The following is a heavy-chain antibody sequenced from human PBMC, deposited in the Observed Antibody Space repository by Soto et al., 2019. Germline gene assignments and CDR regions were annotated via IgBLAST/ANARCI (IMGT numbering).Heavy chain of an antibody. CDR2: ISDSDNAT. D-gene: IGHD6-19*01. J-gene: IGHJ4*02. CDR1: GFTFSSYA. V-gene: IGHV3-23*01. Sequence: EVQLLESGGGLVQPGGSLRLSCAASGFTFSSYAMTWVRQAPGKGLGWVSVISDSDNATYYADSVKGRFTISRDNSKNTLYLQFNSLRAEDTAVYYCAKGVSSSAWSASDNWGQGTLVTVSS. CDR3: AKGVSSSAWSASDN.